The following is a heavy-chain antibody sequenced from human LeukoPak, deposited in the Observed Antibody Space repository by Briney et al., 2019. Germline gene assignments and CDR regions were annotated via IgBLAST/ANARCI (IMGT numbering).Heavy chain of an antibody. CDR3: ARGLRVNH. V-gene: IGHV3-48*03. CDR2: ISSGTTM. D-gene: IGHD3-10*01. Sequence: GGSLRLSCAASGFTFSSYEMNWVRQAPGKGLEWVSYISSGTTMYYADSVKGRFTISRDNAKSSLYLQMNSLRAEDTAVYYCARGLRVNHWGQGTLVTVSS. CDR1: GFTFSSYE. J-gene: IGHJ5*02.